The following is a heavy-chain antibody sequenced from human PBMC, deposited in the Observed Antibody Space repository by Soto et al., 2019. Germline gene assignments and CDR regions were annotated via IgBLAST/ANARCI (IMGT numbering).Heavy chain of an antibody. V-gene: IGHV3-15*07. CDR2: IKSKTDGGTT. CDR1: GFTFSNAW. D-gene: IGHD3-3*01. Sequence: GGSLGLSCAASGFTFSNAWMNWVRQAPGKGLEWVGRIKSKTDGGTTDYAAPVKGRFTISRDDSKNTLYLQMNSLKTEDTAVYYCTTVLTGPYYDFWSGYFPYYYYGMDVWGQGTTVTVSS. J-gene: IGHJ6*02. CDR3: TTVLTGPYYDFWSGYFPYYYYGMDV.